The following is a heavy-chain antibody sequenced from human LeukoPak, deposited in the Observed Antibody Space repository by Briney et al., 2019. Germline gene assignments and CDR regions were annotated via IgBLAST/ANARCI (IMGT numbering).Heavy chain of an antibody. Sequence: LRLSCAASGFTFSSYSMNWVRQPPGKGLEWIGYIYYSGSTYYNPSLKSRVTISVDTSKNQFSLKLSSVTAADTAVYYCAREDIVLGMDVWGQGTTVTVSS. J-gene: IGHJ6*02. CDR3: AREDIVLGMDV. CDR2: IYYSGST. D-gene: IGHD2-8*02. V-gene: IGHV4-30-4*08. CDR1: GFTFSSYS.